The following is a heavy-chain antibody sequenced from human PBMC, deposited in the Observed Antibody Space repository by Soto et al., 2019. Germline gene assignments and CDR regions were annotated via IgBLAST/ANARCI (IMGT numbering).Heavy chain of an antibody. CDR3: ARAYYHTYYYDSSGYYPFDP. V-gene: IGHV1-2*02. CDR1: GYTFTGYY. CDR2: INPNSGGT. J-gene: IGHJ5*02. D-gene: IGHD3-22*01. Sequence: ASVKVSCKASGYTFTGYYMHWVRQAPGQGLEWMGWINPNSGGTNYAQKFQGRVTMTRDTSISTAYMELSRLRSDDTAVYYCARAYYHTYYYDSSGYYPFDPWGQGTLVTVSS.